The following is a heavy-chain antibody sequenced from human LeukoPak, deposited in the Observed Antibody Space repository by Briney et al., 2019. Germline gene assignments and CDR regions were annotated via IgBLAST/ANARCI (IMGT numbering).Heavy chain of an antibody. CDR2: ISAYGGST. J-gene: IGHJ6*03. V-gene: IGHV3-23*01. Sequence: QPGGSLRLSCGDSEFSLRSYTMNWVRQAPGKGLEWVSGISAYGGSTYYADSVKGRFTISRDDSNNTLYLPMDSLGTEDTAVYYCARMPSTEIYYSYYMDVWGKGTTVTVSS. CDR1: EFSLRSYT. D-gene: IGHD2-2*01. CDR3: ARMPSTEIYYSYYMDV.